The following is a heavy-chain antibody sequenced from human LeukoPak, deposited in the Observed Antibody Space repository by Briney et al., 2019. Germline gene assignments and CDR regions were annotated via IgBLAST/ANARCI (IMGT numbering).Heavy chain of an antibody. CDR3: ARIGPYCGGDCSHDY. Sequence: APVKVSCKASGYTFTSYGISWVRQAPGQGLEWMGWISAYNGNTNYAQKLQGRVTMTTDTSTSTAYMELRSLRSDDTAVYYCARIGPYCGGDCSHDYWGQGTLVTVSS. V-gene: IGHV1-18*01. CDR1: GYTFTSYG. D-gene: IGHD2-21*02. CDR2: ISAYNGNT. J-gene: IGHJ4*02.